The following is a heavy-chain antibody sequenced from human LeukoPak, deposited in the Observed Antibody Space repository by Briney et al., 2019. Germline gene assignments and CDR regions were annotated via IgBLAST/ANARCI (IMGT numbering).Heavy chain of an antibody. CDR3: ARGVATGTTALYYFDY. D-gene: IGHD1-1*01. CDR2: INHSGST. CDR1: GGSFSGYY. J-gene: IGHJ4*02. V-gene: IGHV4-34*01. Sequence: SETLSLTCAVYGGSFSGYYWSWIRQPPEKGLEWIGEINHSGSTNYNPSLKSRVTISVDTSKNQFSLKLSSVTAADTAVYYCARGVATGTTALYYFDYWGQGTLVTVSS.